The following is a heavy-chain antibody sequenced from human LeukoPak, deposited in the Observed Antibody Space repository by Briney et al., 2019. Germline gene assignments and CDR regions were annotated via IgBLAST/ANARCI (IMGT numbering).Heavy chain of an antibody. J-gene: IGHJ3*02. CDR2: INYTGST. CDR3: AREGPLGGGNWAHDAFDM. D-gene: IGHD1-1*01. CDR1: GGSISSYY. V-gene: IGHV4-59*01. Sequence: SETLSLTCTVSGGSISSYYWSWLRQPPGKGLEWIGYINYTGSTYYNPSLKSRVTISVETSKNQLSLKLSYVTAADTAVYYCAREGPLGGGNWAHDAFDMLGQGRMVSVTS.